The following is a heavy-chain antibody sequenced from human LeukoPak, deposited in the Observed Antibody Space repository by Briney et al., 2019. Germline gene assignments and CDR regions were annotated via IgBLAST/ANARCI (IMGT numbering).Heavy chain of an antibody. CDR3: ARDPSSVTLYFFDY. CDR2: IDANNGDT. V-gene: IGHV1-2*02. CDR1: GYTFRGNY. D-gene: IGHD4-11*01. Sequence: PLASVKVSCKASGYTFRGNYIHWLRQAPGQGLEWMGWIDANNGDTKSAQKFQGRVTMSRDTSISTAYMDLSSLSPDDAAVYYCARDPSSVTLYFFDYWGQGTLVTVSS. J-gene: IGHJ4*02.